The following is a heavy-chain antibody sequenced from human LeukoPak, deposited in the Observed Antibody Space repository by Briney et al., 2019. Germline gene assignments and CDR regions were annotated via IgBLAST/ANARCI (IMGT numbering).Heavy chain of an antibody. CDR2: IHTSGNT. CDR1: GVSVSSASYY. D-gene: IGHD3-10*01. Sequence: SETLSLTCTVSGVSVSSASYYWSWIRQPAGKGLEWIGRIHTSGNTNYNPSLKSRVTISIDTSKNQISLILSSVTAADTAVYFCARGQSGVRGANVPNLMGFDPWGQGTLVIVSS. J-gene: IGHJ5*02. V-gene: IGHV4-61*02. CDR3: ARGQSGVRGANVPNLMGFDP.